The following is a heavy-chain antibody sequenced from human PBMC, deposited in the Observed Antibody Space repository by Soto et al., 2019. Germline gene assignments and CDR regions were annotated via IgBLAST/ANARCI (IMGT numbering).Heavy chain of an antibody. D-gene: IGHD6-13*01. J-gene: IGHJ5*02. V-gene: IGHV4-39*01. CDR1: GGSISSSSYY. CDR3: ARHPSSWSNFPLFNWFDP. CDR2: IYYSGST. Sequence: QLQLQESGPGLVKPSENLSLTCTVSGGSISSSSYYWGWIRQPPGKWLEWIGSIYYSGSTYYNPSLKSRVTISVDTSKIQFSRKLSSVAAAVTALYYCARHPSSWSNFPLFNWFDPWGQGTLVTVSS.